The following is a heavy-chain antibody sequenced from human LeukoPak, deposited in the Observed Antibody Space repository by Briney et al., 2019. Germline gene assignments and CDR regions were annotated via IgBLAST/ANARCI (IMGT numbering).Heavy chain of an antibody. CDR1: GYTFTSYA. V-gene: IGHV1-3*01. CDR3: ARVSDDSGWNFDY. D-gene: IGHD6-19*01. Sequence: GASVKVSCKASGYTFTSYAIHWERQAPGQRLEWMGWINAGTGNRKYPQKFQDRVTITRETSATTAYMELSSLTSEDTAVYYCARVSDDSGWNFDYWGQGTLVTVSS. J-gene: IGHJ4*02. CDR2: INAGTGNR.